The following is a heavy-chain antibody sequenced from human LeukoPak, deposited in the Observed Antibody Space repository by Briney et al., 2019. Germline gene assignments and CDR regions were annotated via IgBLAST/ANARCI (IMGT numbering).Heavy chain of an antibody. CDR1: GSIFSSSW. CDR3: ARQYGSISYYFDY. CDR2: IYPRDSDT. J-gene: IGHJ4*02. V-gene: IGHV5-51*01. D-gene: IGHD6-6*01. Sequence: GESLQISCQASGSIFSSSWIGWVRQLPGKGLEWMGSIYPRDSDTRYSPSFQGQVTISADKSITTAYLQWNSLKASDTAMYYCARQYGSISYYFDYWGQGTLVTASS.